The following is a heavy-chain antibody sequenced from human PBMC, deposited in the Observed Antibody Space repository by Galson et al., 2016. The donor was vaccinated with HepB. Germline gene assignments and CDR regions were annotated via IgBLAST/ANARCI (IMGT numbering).Heavy chain of an antibody. D-gene: IGHD5/OR15-5a*01. CDR2: FDPENGET. J-gene: IGHJ4*02. V-gene: IGHV1-24*01. CDR1: GYTLTDLS. CDR3: ATFSISVSTTFDY. Sequence: SVKVSCKVSGYTLTDLSIHWVRQAPGRGLEWMGGFDPENGETVFAQKFQGRVTMTEDTTTDTVYMDLSSLRSADTAVYYCATFSISVSTTFDYWGQGTLVTVSS.